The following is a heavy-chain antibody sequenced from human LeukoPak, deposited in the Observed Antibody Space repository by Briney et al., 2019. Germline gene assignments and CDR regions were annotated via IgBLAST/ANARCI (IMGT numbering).Heavy chain of an antibody. D-gene: IGHD5-18*01. J-gene: IGHJ6*03. Sequence: GGPLRLSCAASGITFSGSAMHWVRQASGKGPEWIGRIRSEVNNYATAYAASLKDTFSISRDDSKNTTYLQMNSLKTEDTAVYYCTSQVDTVAWVFYYYMDVWGKGTTVTVSS. CDR1: GITFSGSA. V-gene: IGHV3-73*01. CDR2: IRSEVNNYAT. CDR3: TSQVDTVAWVFYYYMDV.